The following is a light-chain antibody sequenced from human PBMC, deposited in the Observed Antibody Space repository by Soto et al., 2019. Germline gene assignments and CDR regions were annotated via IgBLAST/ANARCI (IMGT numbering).Light chain of an antibody. CDR3: QQRSNWPLT. CDR2: TTS. V-gene: IGKV3-11*01. CDR1: QSVNTY. Sequence: EIVLTQSPATLSLSPGERATLSCRASQSVNTYLAWYQQKPGQPPRLLIYTTSNRATGIPARFSGSGSGTDFTLTISSLEPEDFAVYYCQQRSNWPLTFGGGTKVEVK. J-gene: IGKJ4*01.